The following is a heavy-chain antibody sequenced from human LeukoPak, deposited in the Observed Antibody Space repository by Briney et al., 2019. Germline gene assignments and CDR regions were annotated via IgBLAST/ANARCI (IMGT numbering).Heavy chain of an antibody. D-gene: IGHD2-15*01. CDR1: GFTFSSYS. CDR2: ISSSSSYI. Sequence: PGGSLRLPCAASGFTFSSYSMNWVRQAPGKGLEWVSSISSSSSYIYYADSVKGRFTISRDNAKNSLYLQMNSLRAEDTAVYYCARDEGYCSGGSCYSANWFDPWGQGTLVTVSS. CDR3: ARDEGYCSGGSCYSANWFDP. V-gene: IGHV3-21*01. J-gene: IGHJ5*02.